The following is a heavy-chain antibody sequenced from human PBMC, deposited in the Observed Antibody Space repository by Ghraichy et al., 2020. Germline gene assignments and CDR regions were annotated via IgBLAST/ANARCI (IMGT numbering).Heavy chain of an antibody. CDR2: IYHSGST. CDR1: GYSISSGYY. V-gene: IGHV4-38-2*02. Sequence: SETLSLTCTVSGYSISSGYYWGWIRQPPGKGLEWIGSIYHSGSTYYNPSLKSRVTISVDTSKNQFSLKLSSVTAADTAVYYCAALGLYSYVTFDYWGQGTLVTVSS. CDR3: AALGLYSYVTFDY. J-gene: IGHJ4*02. D-gene: IGHD5-18*01.